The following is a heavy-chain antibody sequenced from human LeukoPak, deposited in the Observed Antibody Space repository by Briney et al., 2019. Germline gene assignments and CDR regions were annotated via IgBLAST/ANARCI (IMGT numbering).Heavy chain of an antibody. V-gene: IGHV3-33*08. J-gene: IGHJ6*02. CDR1: GFTFSSYW. D-gene: IGHD1-26*01. CDR3: ARDSAGMDV. Sequence: GGSLRLSCAASGFTFSSYWMSWVRQAPGKGLEWVAVIWYDGSNKYYADSVKGRFTISRDNSKNTLYLQMNSLRAEDTAVYYCARDSAGMDVWGQGTTVTVSS. CDR2: IWYDGSNK.